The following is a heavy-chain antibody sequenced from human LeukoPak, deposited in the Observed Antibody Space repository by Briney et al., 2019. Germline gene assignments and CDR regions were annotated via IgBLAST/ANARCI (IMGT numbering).Heavy chain of an antibody. CDR2: ISYDGSNK. CDR3: ARAVAGMDIGNY. D-gene: IGHD6-19*01. J-gene: IGHJ4*02. V-gene: IGHV3-30*04. CDR1: GFTFSSYA. Sequence: PGGSLRLSCAASGFTFSSYAMHWVRQAPGKGLEWVAVISYDGSNKYYADSVKGRFTISRDNSKNTLYLQMNSLRAEDTAVYYCARAVAGMDIGNYWGQGTLVTVSS.